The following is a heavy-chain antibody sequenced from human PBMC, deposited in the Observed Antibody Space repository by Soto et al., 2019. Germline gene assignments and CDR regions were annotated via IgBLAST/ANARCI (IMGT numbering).Heavy chain of an antibody. CDR1: GGSISIGVYY. J-gene: IGHJ4*02. CDR2: IYYSGST. D-gene: IGHD3-10*01. V-gene: IGHV4-30-4*08. CDR3: ARHNYGSGSTYFDY. Sequence: TSQTLSLTSTFSGGSISIGVYYLRWIRQHPGKGLEWIGYIYYSGSTYYNPSLKSRVTISVDTSKNQFSLKLNSMTAADTAVYYCARHNYGSGSTYFDYCGQGTLVTVSS.